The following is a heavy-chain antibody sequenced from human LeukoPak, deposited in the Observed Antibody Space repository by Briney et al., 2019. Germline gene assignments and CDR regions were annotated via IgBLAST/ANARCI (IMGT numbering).Heavy chain of an antibody. CDR1: GGSISSHTYY. V-gene: IGHV4-39*01. J-gene: IGHJ5*02. CDR3: ARQNDYTNPVVWFDP. CDR2: IYYRGST. D-gene: IGHD4-11*01. Sequence: SETLSLTCTVSGGSISSHTYYWGWIRQPPGEGLEWIVSIYYRGSTIYNPSPKSRVTISVDTSKNQFSLKVRSVTAADTAVYYCARQNDYTNPVVWFDPWGQGTLVTVSS.